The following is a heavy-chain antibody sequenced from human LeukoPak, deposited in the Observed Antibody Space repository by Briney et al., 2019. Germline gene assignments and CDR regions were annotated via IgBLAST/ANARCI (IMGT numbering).Heavy chain of an antibody. CDR1: EFTFSSYD. J-gene: IGHJ4*02. D-gene: IGHD6-13*01. CDR2: IDTAGNA. CDR3: ARAKMPGIQTAGRVNYFDS. V-gene: IGHV3-13*01. Sequence: GGSLRLSCAASEFTFSSYDMHWVRQATGKGLEWVSTIDTAGNAWYPDSVKGRFTISRESAKNSLNLQMNGLRVGDTAVYYCARAKMPGIQTAGRVNYFDSWGQGTLVTVSA.